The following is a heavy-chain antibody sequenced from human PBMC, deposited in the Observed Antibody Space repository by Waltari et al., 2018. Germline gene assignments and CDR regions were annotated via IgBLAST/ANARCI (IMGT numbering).Heavy chain of an antibody. V-gene: IGHV3-21*02. J-gene: IGHJ5*02. Sequence: EMQLVESGVGLVKPGEYLKLSCEASGSPLSYDSVHWPRQRPGKGLEWVASIRGDGRYVYYADSVKGRLTVSSDKAKNVLFLQVSSLTVEDTAVYYCARDSGGTIFGVGNWFDPWGQGTLVSVSS. CDR2: IRGDGRYV. D-gene: IGHD3-3*01. CDR3: ARDSGGTIFGVGNWFDP. CDR1: GSPLSYDS.